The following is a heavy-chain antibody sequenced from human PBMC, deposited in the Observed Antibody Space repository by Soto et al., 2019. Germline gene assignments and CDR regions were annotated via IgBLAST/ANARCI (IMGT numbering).Heavy chain of an antibody. CDR3: AREVVGPTTNWFDP. J-gene: IGHJ5*02. CDR1: GFMFGSHT. D-gene: IGHD1-26*01. CDR2: ISSVSSYI. Sequence: EVQLVESGGGLVKPGGSLRLSCAASGFMFGSHTMTWVRQAPGKGLEWVASISSVSSYIYYADSVKGRFTISRDNAKDSLYLQMDSLRAVDTAVYFCAREVVGPTTNWFDPWGQGTLVTVSS. V-gene: IGHV3-21*06.